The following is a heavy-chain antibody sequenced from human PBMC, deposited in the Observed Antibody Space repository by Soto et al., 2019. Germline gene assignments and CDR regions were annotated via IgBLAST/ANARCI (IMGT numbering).Heavy chain of an antibody. D-gene: IGHD5-18*01. J-gene: IGHJ6*02. CDR3: AKEESGYSYGRYYYYGMDV. Sequence: PGGSLRLSCAASGFTFSSYGMHWVRQAPGKGLEWVAVISYDGSNKYYADSVKGRFTISRDNSKNTLYLQMNSLRAEDTAVYYCAKEESGYSYGRYYYYGMDVWGQGTTVTVSS. V-gene: IGHV3-30*18. CDR1: GFTFSSYG. CDR2: ISYDGSNK.